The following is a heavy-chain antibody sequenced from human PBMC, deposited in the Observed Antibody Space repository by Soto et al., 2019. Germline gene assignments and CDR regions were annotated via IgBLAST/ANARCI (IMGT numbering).Heavy chain of an antibody. Sequence: ASVKVSCKASGYTFSDYYIHWVRQAPGQGVEWMGWINPNSGCTKYAPKFQGGVTMTRDTSITTAYREFSRLRSGDTAVYYCAREPETEKPGGVDFWGQGTLVTASS. J-gene: IGHJ4*02. CDR1: GYTFSDYY. CDR2: INPNSGCT. D-gene: IGHD1-1*01. CDR3: AREPETEKPGGVDF. V-gene: IGHV1-2*02.